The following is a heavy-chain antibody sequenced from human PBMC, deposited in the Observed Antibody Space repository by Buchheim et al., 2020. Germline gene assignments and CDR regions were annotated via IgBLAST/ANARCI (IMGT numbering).Heavy chain of an antibody. Sequence: QVQLQESGPGLVKPSQTLSLTCTVSGGSISSGGYYWSWIRQHPGKGLEWIGYIYYSGSTYYNPSLKSRVTISVDTPKHQFSLKLSSVTAADTAVYCCARDGRNYYDSSGYDGEDWFDPWGQGTL. CDR1: GGSISSGGYY. D-gene: IGHD3-22*01. J-gene: IGHJ5*02. V-gene: IGHV4-31*03. CDR3: ARDGRNYYDSSGYDGEDWFDP. CDR2: IYYSGST.